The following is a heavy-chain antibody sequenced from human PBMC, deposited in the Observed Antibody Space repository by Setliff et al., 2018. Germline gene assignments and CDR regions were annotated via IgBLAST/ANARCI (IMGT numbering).Heavy chain of an antibody. CDR1: GYTFRQSI. CDR2: IGVYSGNT. Sequence: ASVKVSCKASGYTFRQSIVSWVRQAPGQGLEWLGWIGVYSGNTYSAQRFQGRVSLTTDESTNTAYLELRGLTSDDTAIYYCARINFYVSSGYYYAPDYWGPGTLVTVSS. CDR3: ARINFYVSSGYYYAPDY. D-gene: IGHD3-22*01. V-gene: IGHV1-18*01. J-gene: IGHJ4*02.